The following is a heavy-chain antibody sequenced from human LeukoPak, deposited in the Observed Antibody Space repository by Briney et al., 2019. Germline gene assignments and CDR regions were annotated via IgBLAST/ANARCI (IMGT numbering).Heavy chain of an antibody. V-gene: IGHV1-24*01. J-gene: IGHJ3*02. CDR2: FDPEDGGT. CDR3: ATWIQLTDAFHI. D-gene: IGHD5-18*01. CDR1: GHTLTELS. Sequence: ASVKVSCKVSGHTLTELSLHWVRQTPGKGLEWMGGFDPEDGGTIYAQKFQGRVTMTEDTYTDTAYMELSSLRSEDTAVYYCATWIQLTDAFHIWGQGTMVTVSS.